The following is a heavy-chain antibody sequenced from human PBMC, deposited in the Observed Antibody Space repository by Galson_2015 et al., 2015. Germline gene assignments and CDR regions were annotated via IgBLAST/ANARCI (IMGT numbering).Heavy chain of an antibody. CDR1: GGSISSSY. CDR3: ARDHIAVAGSLYWYFDL. V-gene: IGHV4-59*01. J-gene: IGHJ2*01. Sequence: SETLSLTCTVSGGSISSSYWSWIRQPPGKGLEWIGYIYYSGSTNYNPSLKSRVTISVDTSKNQFSLKLSSVTAADTAVYYCARDHIAVAGSLYWYFDLWGRGTLVTVSS. CDR2: IYYSGST. D-gene: IGHD6-19*01.